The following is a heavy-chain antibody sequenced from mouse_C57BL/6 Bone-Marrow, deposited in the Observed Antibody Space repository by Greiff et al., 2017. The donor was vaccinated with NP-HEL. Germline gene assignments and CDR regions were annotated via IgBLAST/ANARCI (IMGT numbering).Heavy chain of an antibody. V-gene: IGHV1-64*01. J-gene: IGHJ1*03. CDR1: GYTFTSYW. D-gene: IGHD2-1*01. CDR3: ARRYGNYVWYFDV. CDR2: IHPNSGST. Sequence: VQLQQPGAELVKPGASVKLSCKASGYTFTSYWMHWVKQRPGQGLEWIGMIHPNSGSTNYNEKFKSKATLTVDKSSSTAYMQLSSLTSEDSAVYYCARRYGNYVWYFDVWGTGTTVTVSS.